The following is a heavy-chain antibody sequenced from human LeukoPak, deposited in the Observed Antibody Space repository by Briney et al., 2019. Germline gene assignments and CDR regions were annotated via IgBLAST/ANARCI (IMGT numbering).Heavy chain of an antibody. D-gene: IGHD4-17*01. CDR2: ISSSGSTI. V-gene: IGHV3-48*03. Sequence: GGSLRLSCAASGFTFSSYEMNWVRQAPGKGLEWVSYISSSGSTIYYADSVKGRFTISRDNAKKSLYLLMNSLRDEDTAVYYCARDTLLYADSPDAFDMWGQGTMVTVSS. CDR1: GFTFSSYE. CDR3: ARDTLLYADSPDAFDM. J-gene: IGHJ3*02.